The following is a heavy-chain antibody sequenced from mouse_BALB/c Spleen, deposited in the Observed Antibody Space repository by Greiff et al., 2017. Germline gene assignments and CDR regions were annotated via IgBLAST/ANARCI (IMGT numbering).Heavy chain of an antibody. J-gene: IGHJ3*01. CDR3: ARLGRGFAY. D-gene: IGHD4-1*01. V-gene: IGHV5-17*02. CDR2: ISSGSSTI. CDR1: GFTFSSFG. Sequence: EVKLMESGGGLVQPGGSRKLSCAASGFTFSSFGMHWVRQAPEKGLEWVAYISSGSSTIYYADTVKGRFTISRDNPKNTLFLQMTSLRSEDTAMYCCARLGRGFAYWGQGTLVTVSA.